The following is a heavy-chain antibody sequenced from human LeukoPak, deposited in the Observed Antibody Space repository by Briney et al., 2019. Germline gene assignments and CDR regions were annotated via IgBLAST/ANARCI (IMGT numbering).Heavy chain of an antibody. D-gene: IGHD3-16*02. J-gene: IGHJ4*02. V-gene: IGHV3-48*03. CDR2: ISSSGSSI. CDR3: ARDSYVWGSYRHFDY. CDR1: GFTLSSYE. Sequence: GGSLRLSCAASGFTLSSYEMNWVRQAPGKGLEWVSYISSSGSSINYADSVKGRFTISRDNAKNTLYLQMNSLRAEDTAVYYCARDSYVWGSYRHFDYWGQGTLVTVSS.